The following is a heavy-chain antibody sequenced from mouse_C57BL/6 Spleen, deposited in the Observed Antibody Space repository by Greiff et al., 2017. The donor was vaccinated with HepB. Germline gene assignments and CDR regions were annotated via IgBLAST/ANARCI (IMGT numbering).Heavy chain of an antibody. Sequence: VQLQQSGAELVRPGASVTLSCKASGYTFTDYEMHWVKQTPVHGLEWIGAIDPETGGTAYNQKFKGKAILTADKSSSTAYMELRSLTSEDSAVYYCTRRRPNYYGSSYAMDYWGQGTSVTVSS. J-gene: IGHJ4*01. V-gene: IGHV1-15*01. D-gene: IGHD1-1*01. CDR2: IDPETGGT. CDR3: TRRRPNYYGSSYAMDY. CDR1: GYTFTDYE.